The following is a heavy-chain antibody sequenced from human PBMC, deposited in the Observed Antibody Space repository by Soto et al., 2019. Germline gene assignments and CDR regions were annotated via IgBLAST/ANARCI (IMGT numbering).Heavy chain of an antibody. CDR1: GFTFSSYA. Sequence: GGSLRLSCAASGFTFSSYAMHWVRQAPGKGLEWVAVISYDGSNKYYADSVKGRFTISRDNSKNTLYLQMNSLRAEDTAVYYCARDNYYDSSGYYYSYFDYWGQGTLVTVSS. CDR3: ARDNYYDSSGYYYSYFDY. D-gene: IGHD3-22*01. CDR2: ISYDGSNK. V-gene: IGHV3-30-3*01. J-gene: IGHJ4*02.